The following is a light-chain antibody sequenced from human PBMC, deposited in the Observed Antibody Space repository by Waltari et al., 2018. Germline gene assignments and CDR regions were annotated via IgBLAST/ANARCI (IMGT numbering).Light chain of an antibody. Sequence: DIVMSQSPDSLALSLGEGATIHCRSSQSLLFSSNHKNYLTWYQKKPGQPPKLLIFWASTRDSGVTDPFSGSGSGTDFTLPISGLQAEDVAVYYCQQYFTTPRAFGQGTKVEIK. CDR2: WAS. J-gene: IGKJ1*01. CDR1: QSLLFSSNHKNY. V-gene: IGKV4-1*01. CDR3: QQYFTTPRA.